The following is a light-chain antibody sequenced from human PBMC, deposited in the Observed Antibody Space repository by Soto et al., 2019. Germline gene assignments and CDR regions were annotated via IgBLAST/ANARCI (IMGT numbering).Light chain of an antibody. Sequence: DIQMTQSPSTLSASVGGRVTITCRASQSVGTWVAWYQQKPGKAPKLLIYGASNLESGVPSGFSGSGSGTEFTLTITTRHPDDFATYFSPLYNRNTWSFGPGTKVYI. J-gene: IGKJ1*01. CDR2: GAS. CDR1: QSVGTW. V-gene: IGKV1-5*01. CDR3: PLYNRNTWS.